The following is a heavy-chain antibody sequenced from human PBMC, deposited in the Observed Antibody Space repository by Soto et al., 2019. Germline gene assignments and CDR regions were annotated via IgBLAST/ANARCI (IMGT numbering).Heavy chain of an antibody. CDR1: GFTFDDYA. CDR3: AKDGEAARLYYYYYYMDV. J-gene: IGHJ6*03. V-gene: IGHV3-9*01. D-gene: IGHD2-15*01. CDR2: ISWNGGSI. Sequence: EVQLVESGGGLVQPGRSLRLSCAASGFTFDDYAMHWVRQAPGKGLEWVSSISWNGGSIAYADSVKGRFTISRDNAKNSLYLQMNSLRADDTALYYCAKDGEAARLYYYYYYMDVWCKGTTVTVSS.